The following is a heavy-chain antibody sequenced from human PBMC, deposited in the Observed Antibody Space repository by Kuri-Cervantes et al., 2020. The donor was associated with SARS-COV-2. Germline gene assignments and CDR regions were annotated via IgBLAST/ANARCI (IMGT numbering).Heavy chain of an antibody. V-gene: IGHV4-4*07. CDR1: GGSISSYY. Sequence: GSLRLSCTVSGGSISSYYWSWIRQPAGKGLEWIGRIYTSGSTNYNPSLKSRVTISVDTSKNQFSLKLSSVTAADTAVYYCARGGVAAGNFQHWGQGTLVTVSS. CDR2: IYTSGST. CDR3: ARGGVAAGNFQH. D-gene: IGHD6-13*01. J-gene: IGHJ1*01.